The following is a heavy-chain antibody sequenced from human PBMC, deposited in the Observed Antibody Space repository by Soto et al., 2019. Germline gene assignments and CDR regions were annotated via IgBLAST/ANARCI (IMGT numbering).Heavy chain of an antibody. Sequence: LRLSCAASGFSVGGNHLTWVRQAPGKGLEWVAVIHTSGDTYYADSVQGRFTISRDNSKNTVYLQMNSLRAEDTAVYYCARDRSDSSRADSFDIWGQGTMVTVSS. CDR2: IHTSGDT. J-gene: IGHJ3*02. CDR3: ARDRSDSSRADSFDI. CDR1: GFSVGGNH. D-gene: IGHD6-25*01. V-gene: IGHV3-53*01.